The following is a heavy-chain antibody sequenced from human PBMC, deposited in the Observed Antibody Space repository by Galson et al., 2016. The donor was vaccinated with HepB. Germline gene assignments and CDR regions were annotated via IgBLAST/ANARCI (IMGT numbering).Heavy chain of an antibody. V-gene: IGHV1-2*02. D-gene: IGHD6-19*01. J-gene: IGHJ4*02. CDR3: ARDLNILTSGWSPWDY. CDR2: INPNSGGT. Sequence: SVKVSCKASGYTFTGYYMHWVRQAPGQGLEWMGWINPNSGGTNFAQKIQGRVTMTRDTSIRTAYMELESLASDDTAVYYCARDLNILTSGWSPWDYWGQGTLVTVSS. CDR1: GYTFTGYY.